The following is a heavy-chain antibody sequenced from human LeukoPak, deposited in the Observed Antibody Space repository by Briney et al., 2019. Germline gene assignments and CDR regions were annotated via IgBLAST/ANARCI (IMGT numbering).Heavy chain of an antibody. V-gene: IGHV1-18*01. CDR3: VRDLGVDTSMIFFDY. CDR1: GYTFTSFG. Sequence: SVTVSCKASGYTFTSFGISWVRQAPGQGLEWMGWISAYNGNTKSAQKFQGRVIMTTDTSTNTAYMELRSLRSDDTAVFYCVRDLGVDTSMIFFDYWGQGTLVTVSS. CDR2: ISAYNGNT. J-gene: IGHJ4*02. D-gene: IGHD5-18*01.